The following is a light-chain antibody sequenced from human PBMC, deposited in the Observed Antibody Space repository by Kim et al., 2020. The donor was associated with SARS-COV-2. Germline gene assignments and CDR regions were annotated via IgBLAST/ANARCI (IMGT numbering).Light chain of an antibody. CDR2: GAS. Sequence: SPGERAPLSCRAIQSVSSSYLAWYQQKPGQAPRLLIYGASSRATGIPDRFSGSGSGTDFTLTISRLEPEDFAVYYCQQYGSSPPYTFGQGTKLEI. V-gene: IGKV3-20*01. J-gene: IGKJ2*01. CDR1: QSVSSSY. CDR3: QQYGSSPPYT.